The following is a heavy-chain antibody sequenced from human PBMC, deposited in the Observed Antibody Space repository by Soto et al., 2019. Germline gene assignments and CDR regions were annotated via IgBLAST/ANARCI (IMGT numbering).Heavy chain of an antibody. D-gene: IGHD1-1*01. V-gene: IGHV1-3*01. CDR3: ARGKGMEENYFYYGLDI. Sequence: QVQVVQSGAEVKKPGASVKVSCKASEYTFRTYGMHWVRQAPGQSLEWMGWLNGGTGQTRYSQRFQDRLIITRDTSASTGYMELSSLRSEDTAVYYCARGKGMEENYFYYGLDIWGQGTTVTVSS. CDR2: LNGGTGQT. CDR1: EYTFRTYG. J-gene: IGHJ6*02.